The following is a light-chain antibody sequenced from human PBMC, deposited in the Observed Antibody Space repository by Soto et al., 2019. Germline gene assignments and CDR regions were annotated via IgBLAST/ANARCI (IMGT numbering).Light chain of an antibody. V-gene: IGKV3-20*01. CDR3: QRYGSSPPYT. CDR2: GSS. CDR1: QSVSNNY. Sequence: EVVLTQSPGTLSLSPGDRATLSCRASQSVSNNYFAWYQQKPGQAPRLLIFGSSDRATGIPDRFSGSGSGTDFTLTISRLEPEDFAVYYCQRYGSSPPYTFGQGTKLEIK. J-gene: IGKJ2*01.